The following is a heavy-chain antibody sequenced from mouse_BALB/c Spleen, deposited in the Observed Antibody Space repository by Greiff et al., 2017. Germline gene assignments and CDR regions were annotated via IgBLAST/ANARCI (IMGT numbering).Heavy chain of an antibody. V-gene: IGHV1-5*01. CDR1: GYTFTSYW. Sequence: EVQLQQSGTVLARPGASVKMSCKASGYTFTSYWMHWVKQRPGQGLEWIGAIYPGNSDTSYNQKFKGKAKLTAVTSTSTAYMELSSLTNEDSAVYYCTPITTRVYAMDCWGQGTSVTVSS. CDR2: IYPGNSDT. CDR3: TPITTRVYAMDC. J-gene: IGHJ4*01. D-gene: IGHD1-1*01.